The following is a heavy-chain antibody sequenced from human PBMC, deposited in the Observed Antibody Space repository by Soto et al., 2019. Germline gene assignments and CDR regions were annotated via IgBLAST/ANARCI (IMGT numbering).Heavy chain of an antibody. CDR1: GFTFSSYS. CDR2: ISSSSSYI. V-gene: IGHV3-21*04. CDR3: ARDRRGGGYYYYYGMDV. Sequence: GGSLRLSCAASGFTFSSYSMNWVRQAPGKGLEWVSSISSSSSYIYYADSVKGRFTISRDNAKNSLYLQMNSLRAEDTAVYYCARDRRGGGYYYYYGMDVWGQGTTVTVSS. J-gene: IGHJ6*02. D-gene: IGHD3-10*01.